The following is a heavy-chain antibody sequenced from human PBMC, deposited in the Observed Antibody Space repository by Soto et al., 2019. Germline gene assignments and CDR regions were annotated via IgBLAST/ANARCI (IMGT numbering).Heavy chain of an antibody. CDR2: ISGSGTAT. CDR1: GFPFWTYS. V-gene: IGHV3-23*01. CDR3: AKDRRAGGNYGFYSDF. D-gene: IGHD1-7*01. J-gene: IGHJ4*02. Sequence: EVKLLESGGGLVQPGGSMRLSCEASGFPFWTYSMSWVRQAPRKGLEWVSGISGSGTATYYTDSVKGRFTVSRDNSKNTQYLQMTSLRADYTAVYYCAKDRRAGGNYGFYSDFRGQGALVIVSS.